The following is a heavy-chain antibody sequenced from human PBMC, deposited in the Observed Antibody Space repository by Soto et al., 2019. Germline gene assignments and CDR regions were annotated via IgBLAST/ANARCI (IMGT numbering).Heavy chain of an antibody. J-gene: IGHJ5*02. CDR1: GYTFTNND. Sequence: GASVKVSCKASGYTFTNNDVSWVRQATGQGLEWMGWMNPGSGDTGYAQKFQGRVTMTRDISIATAYMELNSLTSEDTAIYYCARIARFGSLKWFVHWGQGILVPVAS. CDR2: MNPGSGDT. D-gene: IGHD3-10*01. V-gene: IGHV1-8*02. CDR3: ARIARFGSLKWFVH.